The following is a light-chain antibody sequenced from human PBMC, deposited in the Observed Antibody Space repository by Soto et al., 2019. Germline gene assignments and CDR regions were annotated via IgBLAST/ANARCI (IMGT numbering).Light chain of an antibody. CDR2: SAS. CDR1: QGITSC. CDR3: QQTNSFPLT. J-gene: IGKJ4*01. Sequence: DIQMSQSPSYVPASVGDRVTITCRASQGITSCLAWYQQKPGKAPKLLIYSASSLQSGVPSRFSGSGSGTYFTLTISSLQPEDFATYYCQQTNSFPLTFGGGTKVDIK. V-gene: IGKV1-12*01.